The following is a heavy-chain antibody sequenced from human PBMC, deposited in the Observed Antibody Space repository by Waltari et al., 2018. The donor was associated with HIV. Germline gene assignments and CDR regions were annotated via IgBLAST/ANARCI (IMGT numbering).Heavy chain of an antibody. CDR3: ASGRIFDESGYYGKF. CDR2: INREGSIK. Sequence: EVQLVESGGGLVQPGGSLRLSCAVSGFTFSSYNMNWVRQAPGTRLEWVSYINREGSIKYYADSVKGRFTISRDNAKNSLYLQMSGLRGEDTAVYYCASGRIFDESGYYGKFWGQGTRVTVAS. V-gene: IGHV3-48*04. CDR1: GFTFSSYN. D-gene: IGHD3-22*01. J-gene: IGHJ4*02.